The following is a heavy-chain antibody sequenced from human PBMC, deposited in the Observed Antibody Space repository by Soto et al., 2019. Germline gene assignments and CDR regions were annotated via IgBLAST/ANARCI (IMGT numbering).Heavy chain of an antibody. D-gene: IGHD3-22*01. CDR3: AKDPYYYDSSGYYYFDY. CDR2: ISYDGSNK. J-gene: IGHJ4*02. V-gene: IGHV3-30*18. Sequence: QVQLVESGGGVVQPGRSLRLSCAASGFTFSSYGMHWVRQAPGKGLEWVAVISYDGSNKYYADSVKGRFTSSRDNSKNTLYLQMNSLRAEDTAVYYCAKDPYYYDSSGYYYFDYWGQGTLVTVSS. CDR1: GFTFSSYG.